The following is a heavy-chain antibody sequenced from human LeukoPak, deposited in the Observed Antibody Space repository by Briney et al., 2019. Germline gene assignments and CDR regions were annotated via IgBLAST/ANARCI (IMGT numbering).Heavy chain of an antibody. CDR2: ISAYNGDT. J-gene: IGHJ6*04. CDR1: GYMFTSYG. Sequence: ASVKVSCNASGYMFTSYGLSWVRQAPGQGLEWMGWISAYNGDTRYAQKFQGRVTMTTDTSTRTAYMEMRSLRSDDTAVYYCARDRRGRAVANPYYYNGMDVWGEGTTVTVSS. V-gene: IGHV1-18*01. D-gene: IGHD6-19*01. CDR3: ARDRRGRAVANPYYYNGMDV.